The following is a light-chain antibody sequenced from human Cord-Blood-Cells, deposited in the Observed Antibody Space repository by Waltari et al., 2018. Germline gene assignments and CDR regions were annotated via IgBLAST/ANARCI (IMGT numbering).Light chain of an antibody. CDR2: RNN. J-gene: IGLJ3*02. Sequence: QSVLTQPPSASGTPGQRVTISCSGSSSNHGSHYVYLYQQLPGTAPKLLIYRNNQRPSGVPDRFSGSKSGTSASLAISGLRSEDEADYYCAAWDDSLSGWVFGGGTKLTVL. CDR3: AAWDDSLSGWV. CDR1: SSNHGSHY. V-gene: IGLV1-47*01.